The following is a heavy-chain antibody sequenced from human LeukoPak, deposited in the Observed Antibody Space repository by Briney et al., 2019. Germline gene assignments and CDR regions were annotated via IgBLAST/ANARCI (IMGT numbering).Heavy chain of an antibody. CDR2: INHSGST. CDR1: GGSFSGYY. Sequence: SETLSLTCAVYGGSFSGYYWSWIRQPPGKGLEWIGEINHSGSTNYNPSLKSRVTISVDTSKKQSSLKLSSVTAADTAVYYCAMDSSSQSYFDYWGQGTLVTVSS. CDR3: AMDSSSQSYFDY. V-gene: IGHV4-34*01. D-gene: IGHD6-13*01. J-gene: IGHJ4*02.